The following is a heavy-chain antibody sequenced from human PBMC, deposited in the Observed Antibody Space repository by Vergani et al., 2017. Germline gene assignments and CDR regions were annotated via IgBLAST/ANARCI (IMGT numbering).Heavy chain of an antibody. D-gene: IGHD3-3*01. Sequence: QLQLQESGPGLVKPSETLSLTCTVSGGSISSSSYYWGWIRQPPGKGLEWIGSIYYSGSTYYNPSLKSRVTISVDTSKNQFSLKLSSVTAADTAVYYCARASHSGDFWSSYYYYYMDVWGKGTTVTVS. CDR1: GGSISSSSYY. J-gene: IGHJ6*03. V-gene: IGHV4-39*01. CDR2: IYYSGST. CDR3: ARASHSGDFWSSYYYYYMDV.